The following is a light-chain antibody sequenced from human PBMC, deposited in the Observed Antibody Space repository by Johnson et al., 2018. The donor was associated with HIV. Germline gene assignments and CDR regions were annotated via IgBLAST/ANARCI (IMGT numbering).Light chain of an antibody. CDR3: GTWDNGLSGNV. V-gene: IGLV1-51*01. CDR2: DNN. Sequence: QAVLTQPPSVSAAPGQKVTISCSGSNSNIGNNYVSWYQQFPGTAPKLLIYDNNKRPSGIPDRFSGSKSGTSATLGITGLQTGDEADYYCGTWDNGLSGNVFGSGTKVTVL. J-gene: IGLJ1*01. CDR1: NSNIGNNY.